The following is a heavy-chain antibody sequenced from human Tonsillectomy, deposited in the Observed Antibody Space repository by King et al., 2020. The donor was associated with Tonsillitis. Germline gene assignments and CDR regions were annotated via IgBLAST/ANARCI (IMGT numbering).Heavy chain of an antibody. V-gene: IGHV3-30*18. Sequence: VQLVESGGGVVQPGRSLRLSCAASGFTFSSYGMHWVRQAPGKGLEWVAVISYDGSNKYYADSVKGRFTISRDNSKNTLYLQMNSLRAEDTAVYYCAKDPVDSSGYYYVLGYWGQGTLVTVSS. CDR1: GFTFSSYG. J-gene: IGHJ4*02. CDR3: AKDPVDSSGYYYVLGY. CDR2: ISYDGSNK. D-gene: IGHD3-22*01.